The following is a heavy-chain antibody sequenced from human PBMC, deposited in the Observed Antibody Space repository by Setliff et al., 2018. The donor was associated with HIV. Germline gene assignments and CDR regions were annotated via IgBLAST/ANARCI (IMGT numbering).Heavy chain of an antibody. J-gene: IGHJ5*02. CDR2: IYHTGRT. Sequence: PSETLSLTCSVSGGSIDNNKYYWTWIRQPPGKGLEWTGSIYHTGRTYRNPSLASRLSISVDKSKNQFSLKLSSVTAADTAVYYCASRVYYYDDSATLREEGFVPWGQGTLVTVSS. CDR1: GGSIDNNKYY. CDR3: ASRVYYYDDSATLREEGFVP. V-gene: IGHV4-39*01. D-gene: IGHD3-22*01.